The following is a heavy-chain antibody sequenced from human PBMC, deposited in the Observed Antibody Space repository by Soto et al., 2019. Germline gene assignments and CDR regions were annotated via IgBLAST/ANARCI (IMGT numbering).Heavy chain of an antibody. CDR2: ISWNSGSI. CDR1: GFTFDDYA. Sequence: EVQLVESGGGLVQPGRSLRLSCAASGFTFDDYAMHWVRQAPGKGLEWVSGISWNSGSIGYADSVKGRFTISRDNAKNSLYLQMNSLRAEDTALYYCAKDIIRYFDSDAFDIWGQGTMVTVSS. CDR3: AKDIIRYFDSDAFDI. D-gene: IGHD3-9*01. J-gene: IGHJ3*02. V-gene: IGHV3-9*01.